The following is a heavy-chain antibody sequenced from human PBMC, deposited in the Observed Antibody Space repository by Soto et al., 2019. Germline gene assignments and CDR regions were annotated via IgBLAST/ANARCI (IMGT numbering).Heavy chain of an antibody. V-gene: IGHV4-31*01. CDR3: XXXXXXSPGMDV. J-gene: IGHJ6*02. Sequence: QVQLQESGPGLVKPSQTLSLTCTVSGGSISSGGYYWSWIRQHPGKGLEWIGYIYYSGSTYYNPSXXXXXXXXXXXXXXXXXXXXXXXXXXXXXXXXXXXXXXXSPGMDVWGQGTTVTVSS. CDR1: GGSISSGGYY. CDR2: IYYSGST.